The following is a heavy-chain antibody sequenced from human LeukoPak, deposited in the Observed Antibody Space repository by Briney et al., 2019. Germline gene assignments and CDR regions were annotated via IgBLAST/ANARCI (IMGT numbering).Heavy chain of an antibody. Sequence: ASVKVSCKASGYTFTGYYLYWVRQAPGQGLEWIGWISPNSGDTNYAQKFQGRVTMTGDTSISTAYMELSSLRSDDTAVYYCARDTYDFWSGYRRFDYWGQGTLVTVSS. J-gene: IGHJ4*02. CDR3: ARDTYDFWSGYRRFDY. CDR2: ISPNSGDT. CDR1: GYTFTGYY. D-gene: IGHD3-3*01. V-gene: IGHV1-2*02.